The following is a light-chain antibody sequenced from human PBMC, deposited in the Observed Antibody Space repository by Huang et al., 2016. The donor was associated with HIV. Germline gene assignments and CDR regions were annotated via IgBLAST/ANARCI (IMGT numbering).Light chain of an antibody. Sequence: EIVLTQSPATLSLSPGERATISCRASQSVSNYLAWYQQKPGQAPRLLIYDASNRATGIPARFSGSGSGTDFTLTISSLEPEDFAVYYCQQRGNWPPTFGGGTKVEIK. CDR1: QSVSNY. V-gene: IGKV3-11*01. J-gene: IGKJ4*01. CDR2: DAS. CDR3: QQRGNWPPT.